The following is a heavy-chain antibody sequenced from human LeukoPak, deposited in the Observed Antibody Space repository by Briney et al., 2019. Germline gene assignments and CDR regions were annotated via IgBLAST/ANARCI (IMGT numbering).Heavy chain of an antibody. Sequence: SVKVSCKASGGTFSSYAISWVRQAPGQGLEWMGGIIPIFGTANYAQKFQGRVTITADESTSTVYMELSSLRSEDTAVYYCASPYDFWSGYERMGYYYYYYMDVWGKGTTVTVSS. D-gene: IGHD3-3*01. V-gene: IGHV1-69*01. J-gene: IGHJ6*03. CDR1: GGTFSSYA. CDR3: ASPYDFWSGYERMGYYYYYYMDV. CDR2: IIPIFGTA.